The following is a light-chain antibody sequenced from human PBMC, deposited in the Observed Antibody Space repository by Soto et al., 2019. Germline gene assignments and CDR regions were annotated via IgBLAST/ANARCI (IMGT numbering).Light chain of an antibody. J-gene: IGLJ2*01. CDR1: NSDIGRYKF. CDR2: EGT. CDR3: SSSTNTNTLVI. V-gene: IGLV2-14*01. Sequence: QSALTQPASVSGSPGQSITISCTGTNSDIGRYKFVSWFQQHPGKAPKLMIFEGTNRPSGVSNRFSGSKSGNTASLTISGLQAEDEAIYFCSSSTNTNTLVIFGGGTKLNVL.